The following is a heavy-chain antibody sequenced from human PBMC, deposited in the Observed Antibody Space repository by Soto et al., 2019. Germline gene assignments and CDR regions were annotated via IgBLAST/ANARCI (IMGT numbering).Heavy chain of an antibody. J-gene: IGHJ4*02. CDR2: IWYDGSNK. Sequence: QVQLVESGGGVVQPGRSLRLSCAASGFTFSSYGMHWVRQAPGKGLEWVAVIWYDGSNKYYADSVKGRFTISRDNSKNTLYVQMNSLRAEDTAVYYCARAGGQWLEVSPIDYWGQGTLVTVSS. CDR3: ARAGGQWLEVSPIDY. D-gene: IGHD6-19*01. V-gene: IGHV3-33*01. CDR1: GFTFSSYG.